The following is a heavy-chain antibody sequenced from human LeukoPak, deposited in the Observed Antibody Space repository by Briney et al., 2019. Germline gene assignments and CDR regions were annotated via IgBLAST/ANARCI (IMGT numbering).Heavy chain of an antibody. CDR2: INHSGST. V-gene: IGHV4-34*01. CDR3: ARARDSSGYYPGR. D-gene: IGHD3-22*01. CDR1: GGSFSGYY. J-gene: IGHJ4*02. Sequence: SETLSLTCAVYGGSFSGYYWSWIRQPPGKGLEWIGEINHSGSTNYNPSLKSRVTISVGTSKNQFSLKLSSVTAADTAVYYCARARDSSGYYPGRWGQGTLVTVSS.